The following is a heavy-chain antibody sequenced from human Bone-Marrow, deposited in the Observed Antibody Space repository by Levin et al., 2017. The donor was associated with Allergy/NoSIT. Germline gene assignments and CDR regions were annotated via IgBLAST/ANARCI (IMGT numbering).Heavy chain of an antibody. J-gene: IGHJ3*01. CDR2: IYSGGST. CDR1: GFSVSTND. V-gene: IGHV3-53*01. D-gene: IGHD2/OR15-2a*01. CDR3: ARDLFDRTNFSYDAFDV. Sequence: GESLKISCAASGFSVSTNDMNWVRQAPGKGLEWVSAIYSGGSTYYAAPVTGRLTISRDNSKNTLYLHMDSLRVEDTAAYYCARDLFDRTNFSYDAFDVWGQGTMVTVSS.